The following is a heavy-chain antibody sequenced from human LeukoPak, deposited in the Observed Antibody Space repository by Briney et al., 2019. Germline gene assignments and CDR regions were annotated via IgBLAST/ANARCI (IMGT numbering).Heavy chain of an antibody. D-gene: IGHD5-24*01. V-gene: IGHV4-61*01. CDR3: ARVRWLQLRYFDY. Sequence: NPSQTLSLTCTVSGGSVSSGSYYWSWIRQPPGKGLEWIGYIFYSGSTDYNPSLKSRVSISVDTSKNQFSLKLSSVTAADTAAYYCARVRWLQLRYFDYWGQGTLVTVSS. CDR2: IFYSGST. J-gene: IGHJ4*02. CDR1: GGSVSSGSYY.